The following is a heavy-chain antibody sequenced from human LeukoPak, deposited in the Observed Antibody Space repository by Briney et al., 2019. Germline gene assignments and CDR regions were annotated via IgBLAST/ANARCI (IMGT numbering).Heavy chain of an antibody. CDR3: AKDGGYYFDY. V-gene: IGHV3-23*01. CDR1: GFTFSSYA. Sequence: PGGSLRLSCAASGFTFSSYAMNWVRQAPGKGLEWVSVISGNGGSTYYADSVKGRFTISRDNSKNTLYLQMNRLRAEDTAVYYCAKDGGYYFDYWGQGTLVTVSS. J-gene: IGHJ4*02. D-gene: IGHD2-15*01. CDR2: ISGNGGST.